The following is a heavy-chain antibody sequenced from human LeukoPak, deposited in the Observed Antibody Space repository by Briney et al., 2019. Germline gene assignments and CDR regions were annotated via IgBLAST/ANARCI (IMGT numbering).Heavy chain of an antibody. CDR1: GYTFTSYA. J-gene: IGHJ4*02. D-gene: IGHD6-13*01. V-gene: IGHV1-3*01. CDR2: TNAGNGNT. Sequence: GASVKVSCKASGYTFTSYAMHWVRQAPGQRLEWMGWTNAGNGNTKYSQKFQGRVTITRDTSASTAYMELSSLRSEDTAVYYCASDCMNSSSWYLDYWGQGTLVTVSS. CDR3: ASDCMNSSSWYLDY.